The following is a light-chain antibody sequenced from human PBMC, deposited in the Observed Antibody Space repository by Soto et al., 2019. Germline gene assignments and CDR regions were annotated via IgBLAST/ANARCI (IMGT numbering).Light chain of an antibody. CDR2: DTY. Sequence: EIVLTQSPGTLSLSPGERATLSCRASQSVASSYLGWFQQRPGQPPRLLIYDTYYRATGVPDRFSGSGSGTDFTLTISRLEPEDFAVYYCQQYSGPPYTLGQGTKLEIK. J-gene: IGKJ2*01. V-gene: IGKV3-20*01. CDR3: QQYSGPPYT. CDR1: QSVASSY.